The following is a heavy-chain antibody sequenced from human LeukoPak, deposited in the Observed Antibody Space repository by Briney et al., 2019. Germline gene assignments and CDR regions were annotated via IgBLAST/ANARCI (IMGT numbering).Heavy chain of an antibody. CDR2: IRYDGSNK. D-gene: IGHD3-22*01. CDR1: GFTFSSYG. V-gene: IGHV3-30*02. J-gene: IGHJ4*02. Sequence: GGSLRLSCAASGFTFSSYGMHWVRQAPGKGLEWVAFIRYDGSNKYYADSVKGRFTISRDNSKNTLYLQMNSLRAEDTAVYYCARDAYSSGYYTIDYWGQGTLVTVSS. CDR3: ARDAYSSGYYTIDY.